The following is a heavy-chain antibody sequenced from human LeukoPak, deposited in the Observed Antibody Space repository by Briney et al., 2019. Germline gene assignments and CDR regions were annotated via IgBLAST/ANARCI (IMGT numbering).Heavy chain of an antibody. V-gene: IGHV3-30*18. Sequence: PGGSLRLSCAASGFTFSSYGMHWVRQAPGKGLEWVAVISYDGSNKYYADSVKGRFTISRDNSKNTLYLQMNSLRAEDTAVYYCAKATVTIIYYYYGMDVWGQGTTVTVSS. CDR3: AKATVTIIYYYYGMDV. D-gene: IGHD4-17*01. CDR1: GFTFSSYG. CDR2: ISYDGSNK. J-gene: IGHJ6*02.